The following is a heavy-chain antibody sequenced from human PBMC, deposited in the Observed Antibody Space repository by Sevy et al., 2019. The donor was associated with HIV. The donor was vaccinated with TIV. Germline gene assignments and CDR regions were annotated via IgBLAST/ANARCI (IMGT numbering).Heavy chain of an antibody. V-gene: IGHV3-48*01. Sequence: GGSLRLSCVASGFTFSSYPMNWVRQSPGRGLEWLSYISSTTDTVYYADSVKGRFTISIDNAKNSLFLQMDSLRADDSAVYYCVRTAVTTHFDYWGQGALVTVSS. CDR1: GFTFSSYP. CDR2: ISSTTDTV. CDR3: VRTAVTTHFDY. D-gene: IGHD4-17*01. J-gene: IGHJ4*02.